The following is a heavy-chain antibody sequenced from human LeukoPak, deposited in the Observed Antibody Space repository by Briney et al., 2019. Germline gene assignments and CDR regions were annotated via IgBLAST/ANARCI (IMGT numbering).Heavy chain of an antibody. CDR3: ARQIDGYNDY. V-gene: IGHV4-59*08. CDR2: IYYSGST. D-gene: IGHD5-24*01. Sequence: PSETLSLTCTVSGGSISSYYWSWIRQPPGKGLEWIGYIYYSGSTYYNPSLKSRVTISVDTSKNQFSLKLSSVTAADTAVYYCARQIDGYNDYWGQGTLVTVSS. CDR1: GGSISSYY. J-gene: IGHJ4*02.